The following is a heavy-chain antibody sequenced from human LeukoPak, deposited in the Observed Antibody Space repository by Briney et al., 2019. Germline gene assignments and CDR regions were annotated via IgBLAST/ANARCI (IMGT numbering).Heavy chain of an antibody. CDR2: INVGNGNT. V-gene: IGHV1-3*01. J-gene: IGHJ2*01. CDR1: GYTFATYA. CDR3: ARDRSSGSGSSYNVGDRFREDRYFDL. Sequence: ASVKVSCKASGYTFATYAMHWVRQAPGQRLEWMGWINVGNGNTKYSQKFQGRVTITRDTSASTAYMELSNLRSEDTAVYFCARDRSSGSGSSYNVGDRFREDRYFDLWGRGTQVTVSS. D-gene: IGHD3-10*01.